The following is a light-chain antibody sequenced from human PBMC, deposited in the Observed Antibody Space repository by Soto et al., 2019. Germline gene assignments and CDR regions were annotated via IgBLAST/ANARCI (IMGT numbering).Light chain of an antibody. CDR2: DVT. CDR1: SSDVGGYNA. CDR3: ASFASDGAYV. J-gene: IGLJ1*01. Sequence: QSALTQPASVSGSPGQSITISCTGTSSDVGGYNAVSWYQQHPDKAPKLMIYDVTNRPSGASTRFSGSKSGNTASLTISGLQAEDEADYYCASFASDGAYVFGTGTKLTVL. V-gene: IGLV2-14*01.